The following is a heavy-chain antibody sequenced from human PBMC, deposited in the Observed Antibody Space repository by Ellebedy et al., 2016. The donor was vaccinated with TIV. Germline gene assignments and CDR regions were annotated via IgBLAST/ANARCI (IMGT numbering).Heavy chain of an antibody. V-gene: IGHV4-59*12. J-gene: IGHJ4*02. CDR2: IYYSGST. CDR1: GGSISSYY. CDR3: AKPPPILPPTPYYFDY. D-gene: IGHD2-15*01. Sequence: MPSETLSLTCTVSGGSISSYYWSWIRQPPGKGLEWIGYIYYSGSTNYNPSLKSRVTISVDTSKNQFSLKLSSVTAADTAVYYCAKPPPILPPTPYYFDYWGQGTLVTVSS.